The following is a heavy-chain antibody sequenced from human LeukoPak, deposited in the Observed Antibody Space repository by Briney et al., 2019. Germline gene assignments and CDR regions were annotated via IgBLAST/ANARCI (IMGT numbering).Heavy chain of an antibody. V-gene: IGHV5-51*01. J-gene: IGHJ4*02. Sequence: NAGESLKISCKGSGYTFTSYWIGWVRQMPGKGLEWMGIIYPGDSDIRYSPSFQGQVTISADKSISTAYLQWSSLKASDTAMYYCGRLVVRGDEADYWGQGTLVTVSS. CDR1: GYTFTSYW. D-gene: IGHD3-10*01. CDR2: IYPGDSDI. CDR3: GRLVVRGDEADY.